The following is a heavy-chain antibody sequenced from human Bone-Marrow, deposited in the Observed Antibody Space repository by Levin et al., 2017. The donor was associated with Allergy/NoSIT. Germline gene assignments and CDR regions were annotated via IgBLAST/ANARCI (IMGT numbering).Heavy chain of an antibody. CDR2: ISRSSSTG. J-gene: IGHJ6*02. CDR1: GFTLSSYS. Sequence: GGSLRLSCAASGFTLSSYSMNWVRQAPGKGLEWVSYISRSSSTGYYADSVKGRFTISRDNAKNPLYLQMNSLRAEDTAVYYCARDPTVAYGMDVWGQGTTVIVSS. CDR3: ARDPTVAYGMDV. V-gene: IGHV3-48*01. D-gene: IGHD4-23*01.